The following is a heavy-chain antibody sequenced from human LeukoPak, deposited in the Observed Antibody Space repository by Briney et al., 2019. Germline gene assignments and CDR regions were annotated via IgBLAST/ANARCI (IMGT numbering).Heavy chain of an antibody. CDR2: IYLSVIT. CDR3: ARRRQVSAYSPYAFDM. D-gene: IGHD2-21*01. V-gene: IGHV4-59*08. CDR1: Y. J-gene: IGHJ3*02. Sequence: YXSWIRQPPGKGLEWLGDIYLSVITKSNPSLKSRVTISLDKSKNQLSLRLTSVTAADTAVYYCARRRQVSAYSPYAFDMWGQGTMVTV.